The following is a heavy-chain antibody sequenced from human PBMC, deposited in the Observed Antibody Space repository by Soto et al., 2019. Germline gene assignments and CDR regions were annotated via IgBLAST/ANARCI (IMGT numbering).Heavy chain of an antibody. Sequence: QLGGSLRLSCAASGFTFSSYGMHWVRQAPGKGLEWVAVIWYDGSNKYYADSVKGRFTISRDNSKNTLYLQMNSLRAEDTAVYYCARDGSYGDYVSSWKEPEYFQHWGQGTLVTVSS. CDR1: GFTFSSYG. D-gene: IGHD4-17*01. CDR3: ARDGSYGDYVSSWKEPEYFQH. CDR2: IWYDGSNK. J-gene: IGHJ1*01. V-gene: IGHV3-33*01.